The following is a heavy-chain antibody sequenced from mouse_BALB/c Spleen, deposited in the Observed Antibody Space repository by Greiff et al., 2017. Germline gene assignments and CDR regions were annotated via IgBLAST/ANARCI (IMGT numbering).Heavy chain of an antibody. J-gene: IGHJ2*01. CDR1: GYTFTSYW. V-gene: IGHV1-87*01. CDR2: IYPGDGDT. CDR3: ARTYGYDFDY. Sequence: QVQLKESGAELARPGASVKLSCKVSGYTFTSYWMQWVKQRPGQGLEWIGAIYPGDGDTRYTQKFKGKATLTADKSSSTAYMQLSSLASEDSAVYYCARTYGYDFDYWGQGTTLTVSS. D-gene: IGHD1-2*01.